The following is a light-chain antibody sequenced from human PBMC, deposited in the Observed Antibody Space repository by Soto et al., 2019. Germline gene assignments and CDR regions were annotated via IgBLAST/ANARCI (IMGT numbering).Light chain of an antibody. V-gene: IGLV2-11*01. Sequence: QSALTQPRSVSGSPGQSVTITCTGTSSDVGGYNYVSWYQHHPGKAPKLMIYDVNNLPSGVPNRFSGSKSGNTASLTISGLQAEDEADYYCCSYAGSFTFGVIFGGGTKLTV. CDR2: DVN. J-gene: IGLJ2*01. CDR1: SSDVGGYNY. CDR3: CSYAGSFTFGVI.